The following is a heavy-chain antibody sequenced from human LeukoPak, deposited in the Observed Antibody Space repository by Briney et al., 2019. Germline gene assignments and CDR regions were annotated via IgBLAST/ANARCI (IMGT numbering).Heavy chain of an antibody. Sequence: GGSLRLSCAASGFTFSSYWMSWVRQAPGKGLEWVANVNQDGSGKYYVDSVKGRFTISKDNAKNSLYLQMNSLRAEDTAVYYCARAPRSNYYDSSGYYYGLDYWGQGTLVTVSS. CDR1: GFTFSSYW. J-gene: IGHJ4*02. V-gene: IGHV3-7*01. D-gene: IGHD3-22*01. CDR3: ARAPRSNYYDSSGYYYGLDY. CDR2: VNQDGSGK.